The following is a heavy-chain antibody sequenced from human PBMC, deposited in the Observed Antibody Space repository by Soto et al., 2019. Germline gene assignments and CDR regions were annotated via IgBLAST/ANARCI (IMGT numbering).Heavy chain of an antibody. CDR1: GGSFSGYY. J-gene: IGHJ6*02. D-gene: IGHD2-2*01. Sequence: SETLSLTCAVYGGSFSGYYWSWIRQPPGKGLEWIGEINHGGTTNYNPSLKSRVTLSVDTSKNRFSLKLSSVTAADTAVYYCARGVYCSSTSCYWGMDVWGQGTTVTVSS. CDR3: ARGVYCSSTSCYWGMDV. CDR2: INHGGTT. V-gene: IGHV4-34*01.